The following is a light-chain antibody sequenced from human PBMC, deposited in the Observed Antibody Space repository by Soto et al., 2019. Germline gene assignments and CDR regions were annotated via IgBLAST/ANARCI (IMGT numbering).Light chain of an antibody. CDR2: EVN. CDR1: SIDVGGYNL. Sequence: QSVLTQPASVSGSPGQSITISCTGTSIDVGGYNLVSWFQQHPGKAPKLMISEVNKRPSGVSNRFSGSKSANTASLTISGLQAEDEADYYCCSHVGGSSPQWVFGGGTKLTVL. J-gene: IGLJ3*02. CDR3: CSHVGGSSPQWV. V-gene: IGLV2-23*02.